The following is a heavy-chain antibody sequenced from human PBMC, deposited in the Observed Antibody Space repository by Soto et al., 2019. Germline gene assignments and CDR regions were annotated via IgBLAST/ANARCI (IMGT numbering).Heavy chain of an antibody. CDR1: GGSLSGYY. CDR2: IHHGGIT. Sequence: SETLSLTGTVSGGSLSGYYWSWSRQPPGKGLEWIGYIHHGGITHFNPSLESRVTMSVETSENQFYLKLTSVTAADTAVYYCAREIREVGYARRYFDSRGQGALVTAPQ. CDR3: AREIREVGYARRYFDS. J-gene: IGHJ4*02. V-gene: IGHV4-59*01. D-gene: IGHD3-10*01.